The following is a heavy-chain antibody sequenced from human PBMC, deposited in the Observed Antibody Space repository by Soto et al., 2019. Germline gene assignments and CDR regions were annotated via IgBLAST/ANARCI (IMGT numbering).Heavy chain of an antibody. CDR2: ISDSGGST. Sequence: PGGSLRLACADSGVTVSRYAMSWVRQAPGKGLEWVSSISDSGGSTYSADSVKGRFTISRDNSKNTLYLQMNSLRAEDRAIYYSAKEERSSRYCPDYRGKGTQVTLSS. CDR3: AKEERSSRYCPDY. V-gene: IGHV3-23*01. D-gene: IGHD6-13*01. J-gene: IGHJ4*01. CDR1: GVTVSRYA.